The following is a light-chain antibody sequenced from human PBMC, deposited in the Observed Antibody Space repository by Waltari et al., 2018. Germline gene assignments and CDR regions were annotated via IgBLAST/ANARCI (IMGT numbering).Light chain of an antibody. CDR3: QHYKSYPYS. V-gene: IGKV1-5*03. J-gene: IGKJ2*01. CDR1: ENIIIW. CDR2: QAS. Sequence: DIQMTQSPSTLSASVGDTVNITCRASENIIIWLAWYQQRPGEVPKLLIYQASSLASGVPSTFSGSGSGTEFTLTISSLQPDDFATYYCQHYKSYPYSFGQGTTVEIK.